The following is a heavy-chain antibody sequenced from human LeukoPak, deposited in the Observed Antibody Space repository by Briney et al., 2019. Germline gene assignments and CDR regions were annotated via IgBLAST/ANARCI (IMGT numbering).Heavy chain of an antibody. CDR3: AKVIRELRLENYFDY. CDR1: GFTFSDYY. CDR2: ISSSGSTI. Sequence: KPGGSLRLSCAASGFTFSDYYMSWIRQAPGKGLEWVSYISSSGSTIYYADSVKGRFTISRDNAKNSLYLQMNSLRAEDTAVYYCAKVIRELRLENYFDYWGQGTLVTVSS. J-gene: IGHJ4*02. D-gene: IGHD5-12*01. V-gene: IGHV3-11*01.